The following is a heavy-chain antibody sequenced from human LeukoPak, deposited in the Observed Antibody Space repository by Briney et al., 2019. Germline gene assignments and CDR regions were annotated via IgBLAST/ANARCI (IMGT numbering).Heavy chain of an antibody. Sequence: GGSLRLSCAASGFTFSNYGMRWVRQAPGKGLEWVSTVSGSGSSTYYADSVKSRFTISRDNSKNTLYLQMDSLRAEDTALYYCVKDSIYRSFDYWGQGTLVTVSS. J-gene: IGHJ4*02. CDR2: VSGSGSST. CDR3: VKDSIYRSFDY. V-gene: IGHV3-23*01. CDR1: GFTFSNYG. D-gene: IGHD3-16*02.